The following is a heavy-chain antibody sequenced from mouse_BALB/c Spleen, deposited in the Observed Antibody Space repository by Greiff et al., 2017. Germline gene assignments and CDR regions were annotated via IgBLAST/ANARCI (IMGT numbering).Heavy chain of an antibody. CDR2: IDPENGDT. J-gene: IGHJ4*01. Sequence: EVQLQQSGAELVRSGASVKLSCTASGFNIKDYYMHWVKQRPEQGLEWIGWIDPENGDTEYAPKFQGKATMTTDTSSNTAYMELRSLTSEDSAVYYCARTGTGAMDYWGQGTSVTVSS. CDR3: ARTGTGAMDY. V-gene: IGHV14-4*02. D-gene: IGHD3-3*01. CDR1: GFNIKDYY.